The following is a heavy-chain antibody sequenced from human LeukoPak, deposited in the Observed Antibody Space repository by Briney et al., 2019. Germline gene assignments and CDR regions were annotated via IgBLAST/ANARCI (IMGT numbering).Heavy chain of an antibody. CDR2: INHSGST. D-gene: IGHD3-3*01. CDR3: ARVNYDFWRLKNWFDP. V-gene: IGHV4-34*01. CDR1: GGSFSGYY. J-gene: IGHJ5*02. Sequence: PSETLSLTCAVYGGSFSGYYWSWIRQPPGKGLEWIGEINHSGSTNYNPSLKSRVTISVDTSKNQFSLKLSSVTAADTAVYYCARVNYDFWRLKNWFDPWGQETLVTVSS.